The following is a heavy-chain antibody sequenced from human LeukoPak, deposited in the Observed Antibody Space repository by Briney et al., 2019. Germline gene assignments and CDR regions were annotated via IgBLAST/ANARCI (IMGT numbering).Heavy chain of an antibody. CDR1: GFTFSSYA. Sequence: GGSLRLSCAASGFTFSSYAMSWVRQAPGKGLEWVSAISGSGGSTYYVDSVKGRFTISRDNSKNTLYLQMNSLRAEDTAVYYCAKVHPPTGYYARDFDYWGQGTLVTVSS. CDR2: ISGSGGST. V-gene: IGHV3-23*01. D-gene: IGHD3-9*01. J-gene: IGHJ4*02. CDR3: AKVHPPTGYYARDFDY.